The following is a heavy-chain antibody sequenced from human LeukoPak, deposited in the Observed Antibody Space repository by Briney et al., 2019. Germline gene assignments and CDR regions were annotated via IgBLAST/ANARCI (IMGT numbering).Heavy chain of an antibody. J-gene: IGHJ4*02. CDR2: ISGSGGST. CDR1: GFSFSNYA. V-gene: IGHV3-23*01. Sequence: PGGSLRLSCVPSGFSFSNYAMSWVRQAPGKGLEWVSSISGSGGSTHYADSVKGRFTISRDKTKNTLYLQMNSLRAEDTAVYYCAKSSYYDASGYYREYYFDYWGQGTLVTVSP. CDR3: AKSSYYDASGYYREYYFDY. D-gene: IGHD3-22*01.